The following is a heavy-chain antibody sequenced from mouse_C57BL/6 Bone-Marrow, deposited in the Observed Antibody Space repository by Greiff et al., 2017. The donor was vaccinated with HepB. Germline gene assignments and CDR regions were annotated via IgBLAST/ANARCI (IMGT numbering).Heavy chain of an antibody. CDR3: ASPYYYGSSWGFAY. D-gene: IGHD1-1*01. J-gene: IGHJ3*01. CDR1: GFTFSDYY. Sequence: EVQRVESGGGLVQPGGSLKLSCAASGFTFSDYYMYWVRQTPEKRLEWVAYISNGGGSTYYPDTVKGRFTISRDNAKNTLYLQMSRLKSEDTAMYYCASPYYYGSSWGFAYWGQGTLVTVSA. V-gene: IGHV5-12*01. CDR2: ISNGGGST.